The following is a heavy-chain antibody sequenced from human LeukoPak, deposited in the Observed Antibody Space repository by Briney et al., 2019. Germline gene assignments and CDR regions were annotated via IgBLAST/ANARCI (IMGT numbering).Heavy chain of an antibody. CDR1: GFTFSNFW. Sequence: GGSLRLSCAASGFTFSNFWMSWVRQAPGKGLEWVANIKEDGSEKYYVESVTDRFTISRDNAKNSLSLQVNSLRAEDTAVYFCARSRSGYYEDYWGQGTLVTVSS. D-gene: IGHD3-22*01. V-gene: IGHV3-7*01. J-gene: IGHJ4*02. CDR3: ARSRSGYYEDY. CDR2: IKEDGSEK.